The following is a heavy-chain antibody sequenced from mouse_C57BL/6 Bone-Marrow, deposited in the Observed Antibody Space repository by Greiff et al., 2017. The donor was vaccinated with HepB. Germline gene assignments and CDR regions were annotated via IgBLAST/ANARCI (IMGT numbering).Heavy chain of an antibody. D-gene: IGHD1-1*01. CDR3: ASVVATDYAMDY. CDR2: IYPGDGDT. J-gene: IGHJ4*01. V-gene: IGHV1-82*01. Sequence: VQLQQSGPELVKPGASVKISCKASGYAFSSSWMNWVKQRPGKGLEWIGRIYPGDGDTNYNGKFKGKATLTADKSSSTAYMRLSSQTSEDSAVSICASVVATDYAMDYWGQGTSVTVSS. CDR1: GYAFSSSW.